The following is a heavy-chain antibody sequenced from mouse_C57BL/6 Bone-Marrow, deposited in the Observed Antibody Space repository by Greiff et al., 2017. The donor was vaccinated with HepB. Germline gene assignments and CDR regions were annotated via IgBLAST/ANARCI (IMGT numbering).Heavy chain of an antibody. J-gene: IGHJ1*03. CDR1: GFTFSDYG. CDR3: ARPYYYYGSRYFDV. Sequence: EVQLVESGGGLVKPGGSLKLSCAASGFTFSDYGMHWVRQAPEKGLEWVAYISSGSSTIYYADTVKGRFTISRDNAKNNLFLQMTSLRAEDTAMYYCARPYYYYGSRYFDVWGTGTTVTVSS. D-gene: IGHD1-1*01. CDR2: ISSGSSTI. V-gene: IGHV5-17*01.